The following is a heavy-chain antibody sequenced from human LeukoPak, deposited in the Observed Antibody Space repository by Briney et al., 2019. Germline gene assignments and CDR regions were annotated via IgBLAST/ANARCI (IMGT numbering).Heavy chain of an antibody. CDR3: ARIIAASQDVFDI. Sequence: SETLSLTCTVSGDSISSGDYYWSWIRQPAGKGLEWIGNIYYSGSTYYNPSLKGRLTMSVDRSNNLFSLNLNSVTAADTAVYYCARIIAASQDVFDIWGQGTMITVSS. V-gene: IGHV4-39*07. CDR2: IYYSGST. CDR1: GDSISSGDYY. D-gene: IGHD6-6*01. J-gene: IGHJ3*02.